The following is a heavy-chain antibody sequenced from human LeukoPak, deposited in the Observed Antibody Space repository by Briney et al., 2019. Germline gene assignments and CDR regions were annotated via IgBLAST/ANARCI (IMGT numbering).Heavy chain of an antibody. CDR3: AKVTTLNPEYGDYGFDY. CDR2: ISWDGGST. D-gene: IGHD4-17*01. V-gene: IGHV3-43*01. J-gene: IGHJ4*02. Sequence: PGGSLRLSCAASGFTFDDYTMHWVRQAPGKGLEWVSLISWDGGSTYYADSVKGRFTISRDNSKNSLYLQMNSLRTEDIALYYCAKVTTLNPEYGDYGFDYWGQGTLVTVSS. CDR1: GFTFDDYT.